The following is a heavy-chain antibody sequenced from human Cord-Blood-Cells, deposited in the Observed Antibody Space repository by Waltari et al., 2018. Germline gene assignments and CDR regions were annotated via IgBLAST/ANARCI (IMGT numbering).Heavy chain of an antibody. Sequence: GQGLEWMGGITPIFGTANYAQKFQGRVTITADKSTSTAYMELSSLRSEDTAVYYCASPVNRIAAAGRGYFQHWGQGTLVTVSS. CDR2: ITPIFGTA. V-gene: IGHV1-69*06. CDR3: ASPVNRIAAAGRGYFQH. D-gene: IGHD6-13*01. J-gene: IGHJ1*01.